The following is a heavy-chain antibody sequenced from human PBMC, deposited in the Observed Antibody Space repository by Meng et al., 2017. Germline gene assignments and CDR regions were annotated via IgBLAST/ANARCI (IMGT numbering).Heavy chain of an antibody. J-gene: IGHJ3*02. CDR3: ARSPDPYSSSWYLEFLCDSAFNI. D-gene: IGHD6-13*01. CDR1: EFTFSSLW. V-gene: IGHV3-7*01. CDR2: IKQDGSAK. Sequence: GESLKISCGTSEFTFSSLWNSSVRQAPGKGLEWVSNIKQDGSAKYYVDSVKGRFTISRDNAKNSLYLQMNSLRAEDTAVYYCARSPDPYSSSWYLEFLCDSAFNIWGQGTTVTVSS.